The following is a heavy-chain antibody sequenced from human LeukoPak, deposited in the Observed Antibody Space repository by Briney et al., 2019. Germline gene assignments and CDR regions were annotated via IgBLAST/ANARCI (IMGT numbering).Heavy chain of an antibody. V-gene: IGHV1-69*06. CDR1: GYTFTSYG. D-gene: IGHD4-23*01. CDR2: IIPIFGTA. Sequence: SVKVSCKASGYTFTSYGISWVRQAPGQGLEWMGGIIPIFGTANYAQKFQGRVTITADKSTSTAYMELSSLRSEDTAVYYCARTTVGRYFDYWGQGTLVTVSS. J-gene: IGHJ4*02. CDR3: ARTTVGRYFDY.